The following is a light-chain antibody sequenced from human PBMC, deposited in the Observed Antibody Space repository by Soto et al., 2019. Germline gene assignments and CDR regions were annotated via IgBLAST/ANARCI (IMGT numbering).Light chain of an antibody. CDR1: QSISSW. Sequence: DLQMTQSPSTPSSSFGHRVTITCRASQSISSWLAWYQQKPGKAPKLLIYAASTLQSGVPSRFSGSGSGTEFTLTISSLQPEDFATYYCQQFNSYPITFGQGTRLEIK. CDR2: AAS. CDR3: QQFNSYPIT. V-gene: IGKV1-5*01. J-gene: IGKJ5*01.